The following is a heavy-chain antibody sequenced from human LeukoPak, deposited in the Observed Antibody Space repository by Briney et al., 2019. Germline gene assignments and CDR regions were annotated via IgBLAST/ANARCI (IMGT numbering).Heavy chain of an antibody. CDR3: ARSPKADSSDI. V-gene: IGHV1-69*13. CDR2: IIPIFGTA. J-gene: IGHJ3*02. Sequence: ASVKDSCKASGGTFSSYAISWVRQAPGQGLEWMGGIIPIFGTANYAQKFQGRVTITADESTSTAYMELSSLRSEDTAVYYCARSPKADSSDIWGQGTMVTVSS. CDR1: GGTFSSYA. D-gene: IGHD3-22*01.